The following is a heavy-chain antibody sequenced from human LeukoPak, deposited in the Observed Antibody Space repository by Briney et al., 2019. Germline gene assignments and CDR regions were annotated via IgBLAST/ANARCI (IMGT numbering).Heavy chain of an antibody. J-gene: IGHJ4*02. CDR2: INHSGST. Sequence: PSETLSLTCAVYGGSFSGYYWSWIRQPPGKGLEWIGEINHSGSTNYNPSLKSRVTISVDTSKNQFSLKPSSVTAAGTAVYYCARAGVAVAGNNLRGVWHYWGQGTLVTVSS. V-gene: IGHV4-34*01. CDR1: GGSFSGYY. CDR3: ARAGVAVAGNNLRGVWHY. D-gene: IGHD6-19*01.